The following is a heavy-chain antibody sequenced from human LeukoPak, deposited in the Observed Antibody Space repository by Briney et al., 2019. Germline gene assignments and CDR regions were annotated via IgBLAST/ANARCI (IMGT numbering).Heavy chain of an antibody. CDR1: GYTFTGYY. Sequence: GASVKVSCKASGYTFTGYYMHWVRRAPGQGLEWMGWINPNSGGTNYAQKFQGRVTMTRDTSISTAYMELSRLRSDDTAVYYCARSTIVYLGFGELTPDAFDIWGQGTMVTVSS. CDR2: INPNSGGT. D-gene: IGHD3-10*01. CDR3: ARSTIVYLGFGELTPDAFDI. J-gene: IGHJ3*02. V-gene: IGHV1-2*02.